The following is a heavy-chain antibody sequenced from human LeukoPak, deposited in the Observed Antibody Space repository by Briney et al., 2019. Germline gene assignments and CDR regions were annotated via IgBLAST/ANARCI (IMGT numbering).Heavy chain of an antibody. CDR1: GGSVSSHC. J-gene: IGHJ4*02. Sequence: PSETLSPTCTVSGGSVSSHCWSWVRQPPGKGLEWIGYIYYSGSTNYNPSLKSRVTMSVDTSKNQFSLRLSSVTAADTAVYYCARVDRGYSPDYWGQGTLVTVSS. D-gene: IGHD5-18*01. CDR2: IYYSGST. V-gene: IGHV4-59*02. CDR3: ARVDRGYSPDY.